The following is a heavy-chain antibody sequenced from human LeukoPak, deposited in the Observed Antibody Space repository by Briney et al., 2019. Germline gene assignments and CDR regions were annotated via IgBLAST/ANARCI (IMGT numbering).Heavy chain of an antibody. CDR3: ASVGEWQVQNAPFDY. D-gene: IGHD6-19*01. V-gene: IGHV3-7*01. J-gene: IGHJ4*02. CDR1: GFSFNSYW. Sequence: GGSLRLSCAASGFSFNSYWRSWVRQAPGKGLEWVANIKQDGTEKYYVDSVKGRFTISRDNAKNSLYLQMNRLRAEDTGVYYCASVGEWQVQNAPFDYWGPGTLVTVSS. CDR2: IKQDGTEK.